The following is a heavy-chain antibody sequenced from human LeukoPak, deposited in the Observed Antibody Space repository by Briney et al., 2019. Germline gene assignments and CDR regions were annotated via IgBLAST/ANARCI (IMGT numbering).Heavy chain of an antibody. CDR2: ISSSSNYI. D-gene: IGHD3-9*01. Sequence: PGGSLRLSCAASGFTFSSYNINWARQAPGKGLEWVSFISSSSNYIYYADSVKGRFTISRDNAKNSLYLQMNSLRAEDTAVYYCARGKGPMTGRWGQGTLVTVSS. CDR3: ARGKGPMTGR. CDR1: GFTFSSYN. V-gene: IGHV3-21*01. J-gene: IGHJ4*02.